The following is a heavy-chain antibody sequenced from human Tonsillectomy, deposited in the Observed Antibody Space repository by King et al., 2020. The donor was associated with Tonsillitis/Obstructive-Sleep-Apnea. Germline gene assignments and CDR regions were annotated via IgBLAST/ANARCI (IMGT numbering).Heavy chain of an antibody. D-gene: IGHD1-26*01. Sequence: VQLVESGGGLIQPGGSLRLSCAASGFTVSSNYMSWVRQAPGKGLEWVSVIYSGGSTYYADSVKGRFTISRDNSKNTLYLQMNSLRAEDTAVYYCARDWGGIVGATGWFDPWGQGTLVTVSS. CDR1: GFTVSSNY. CDR2: IYSGGST. V-gene: IGHV3-53*01. CDR3: ARDWGGIVGATGWFDP. J-gene: IGHJ5*02.